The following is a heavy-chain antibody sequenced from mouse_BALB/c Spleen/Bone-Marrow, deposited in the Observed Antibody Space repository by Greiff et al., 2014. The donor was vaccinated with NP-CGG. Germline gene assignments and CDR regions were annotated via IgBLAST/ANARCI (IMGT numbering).Heavy chain of an antibody. Sequence: VQLQQSGAELVKPGASVKLSCKASGYTFTGYWMHWVKQRPGQGLEWIGEINPSNGRINYNEKFKSMATLTVDKSSSTAYMQLSSSTSEDSAVFYCTRLIYSSSYIVDFWGQGTSVTVSS. V-gene: IGHV1S81*02. D-gene: IGHD1-1*01. CDR3: TRLIYSSSYIVDF. CDR1: GYTFTGYW. J-gene: IGHJ4*01. CDR2: INPSNGRI.